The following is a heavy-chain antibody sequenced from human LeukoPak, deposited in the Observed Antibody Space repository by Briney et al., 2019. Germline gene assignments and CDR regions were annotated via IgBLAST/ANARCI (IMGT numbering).Heavy chain of an antibody. CDR1: GFTFSSFA. V-gene: IGHV3-23*01. Sequence: GGSLRLSCAASGFTFSSFAMSWVRQAPGKGLEWVSAISGSGGSTYYADSVKGRFTISRDNSKNTLYLQMNSPRAEDTAVYYCAILPGYSSGWYEVNYWGQGTLVTVSS. CDR2: ISGSGGST. J-gene: IGHJ4*02. CDR3: AILPGYSSGWYEVNY. D-gene: IGHD6-13*01.